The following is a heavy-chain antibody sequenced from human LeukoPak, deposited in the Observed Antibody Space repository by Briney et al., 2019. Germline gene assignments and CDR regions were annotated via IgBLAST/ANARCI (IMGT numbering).Heavy chain of an antibody. J-gene: IGHJ6*02. CDR3: ARRNYGYYYYGMDV. D-gene: IGHD1-7*01. V-gene: IGHV3-66*04. Sequence: GRSLRLSCEASGFTVSSNYMSWVRQAPGKGLEWVSVIYSGGSTYYADSVKGRFTISRDNSKNTLYLQMNSLRAEDTAVYYCARRNYGYYYYGMDVWGQGTTVTVSS. CDR2: IYSGGST. CDR1: GFTVSSNY.